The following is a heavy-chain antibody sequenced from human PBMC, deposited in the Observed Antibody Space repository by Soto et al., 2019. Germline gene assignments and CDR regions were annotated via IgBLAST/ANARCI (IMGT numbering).Heavy chain of an antibody. V-gene: IGHV4-34*01. CDR2: INHSGST. J-gene: IGHJ4*02. Sequence: PSETLSLTCAVYGGSFSGYYWSWIRQPPGKGLEWIGEINHSGSTNYNPSLKSRVTISVDTSKNQFSLKLSSVTAADTAVYYCARALPAAGTSVKDYWGQGTLVTVSS. CDR1: GGSFSGYY. D-gene: IGHD6-19*01. CDR3: ARALPAAGTSVKDY.